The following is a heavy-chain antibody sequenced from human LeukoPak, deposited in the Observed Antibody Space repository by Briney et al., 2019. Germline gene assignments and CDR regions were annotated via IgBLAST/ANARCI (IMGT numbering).Heavy chain of an antibody. J-gene: IGHJ4*02. Sequence: GGSLRLSCAASGFTFDDYGMSWVRQAPGKGLEWVSGINWNGGSTGYADSVKGRFTISRDNAKNSLYLQMNSLRTEDTALYYCAKGSSLYVDYWGQGTLVTVSS. CDR2: INWNGGST. CDR3: AKGSSLYVDY. V-gene: IGHV3-20*04. D-gene: IGHD6-13*01. CDR1: GFTFDDYG.